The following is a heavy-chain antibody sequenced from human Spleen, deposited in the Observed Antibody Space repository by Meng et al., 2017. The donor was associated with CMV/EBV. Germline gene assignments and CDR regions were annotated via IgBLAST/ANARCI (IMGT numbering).Heavy chain of an antibody. V-gene: IGHV3-23*01. D-gene: IGHD3-16*01. CDR2: ISGSGGST. CDR1: GFTFSTYA. J-gene: IGHJ6*02. CDR3: ARDWALDV. Sequence: GESLKISCAASGFTFSTYAMSWVRQAPGKGLEWVSTISGSGGSTYYADSVKGRFIISRDNAKNSLYLQMTSLRAEDTAVYYCARDWALDVWGQGTTVTVSS.